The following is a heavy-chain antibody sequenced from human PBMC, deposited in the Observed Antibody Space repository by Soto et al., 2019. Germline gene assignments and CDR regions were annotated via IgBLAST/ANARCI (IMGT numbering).Heavy chain of an antibody. D-gene: IGHD3-10*02. CDR3: AIFFQAEAGIRDVRSVSAFLLNRASDL. Sequence: APGKGLEWVSSISSSSSYIYYADSVKGRFTISRDNAKNSLYLQMNSLRAEDTAVYYCAIFFQAEAGIRDVRSVSAFLLNRASDL. CDR2: ISSSSSYI. J-gene: IGHJ2*01. V-gene: IGHV3-21*01.